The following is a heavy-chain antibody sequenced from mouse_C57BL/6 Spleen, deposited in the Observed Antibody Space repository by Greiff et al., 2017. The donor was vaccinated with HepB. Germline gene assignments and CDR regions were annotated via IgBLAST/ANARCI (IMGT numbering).Heavy chain of an antibody. CDR1: GYTFTSYD. V-gene: IGHV1-85*01. CDR2: IYPRDGST. D-gene: IGHD1-1*01. CDR3: ARQGGSSYNYFDY. Sequence: QVQLQQSGPELVKPGASVKLSCKASGYTFTSYDINRVKQRPGQGLEWIGWIYPRDGSTKYNEKFKGKATLTVDTSSSTAYMELHSLTSEDSAVYFCARQGGSSYNYFDYWGQGTTLTVSS. J-gene: IGHJ2*01.